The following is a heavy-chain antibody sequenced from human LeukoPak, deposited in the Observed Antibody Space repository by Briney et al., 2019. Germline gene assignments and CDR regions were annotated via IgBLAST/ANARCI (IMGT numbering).Heavy chain of an antibody. Sequence: SVKVSCKASGGTFSSYAISWVRQAPGQGLEWMGRIIPIFGIANYAQKFQGRVTITADKSTSTAYMELSSLRSEDTAVYYCARGRYYYDSSGYYYVDDDYWGQGTLATVSS. CDR3: ARGRYYYDSSGYYYVDDDY. D-gene: IGHD3-22*01. J-gene: IGHJ4*02. V-gene: IGHV1-69*04. CDR1: GGTFSSYA. CDR2: IIPIFGIA.